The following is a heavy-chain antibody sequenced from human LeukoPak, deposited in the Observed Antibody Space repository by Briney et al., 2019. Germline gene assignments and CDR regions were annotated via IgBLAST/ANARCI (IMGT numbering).Heavy chain of an antibody. Sequence: ASMKVSCKASGYTFTGYYMHWVRQAPGQGLEWMGWINPNSGGTNYAQKFQGRVTMTRDTSISTACMELSRLRSDDTAVYYCARATTSITGTTPDAFDIWGQGTMVTVSS. CDR1: GYTFTGYY. CDR2: INPNSGGT. J-gene: IGHJ3*02. CDR3: ARATTSITGTTPDAFDI. V-gene: IGHV1-2*02. D-gene: IGHD1-7*01.